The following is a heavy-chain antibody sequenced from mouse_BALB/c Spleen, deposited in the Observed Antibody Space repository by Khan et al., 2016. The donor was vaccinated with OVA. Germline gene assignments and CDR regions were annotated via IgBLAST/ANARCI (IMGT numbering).Heavy chain of an antibody. CDR1: GFSLTGYG. CDR3: ARAYYGNYREAMDY. CDR2: IWGDGNT. Sequence: VQLQESGPGLVAPSQSLSITCTVSGFSLTGYGVNWVRQPPGKGLEWLGMIWGDGNTDYNSALKSRLNLSKDNSKSHVFLKMNSLQTDDTARYYCARAYYGNYREAMDYWGQGTSVTVSS. D-gene: IGHD2-10*01. V-gene: IGHV2-6-7*01. J-gene: IGHJ4*01.